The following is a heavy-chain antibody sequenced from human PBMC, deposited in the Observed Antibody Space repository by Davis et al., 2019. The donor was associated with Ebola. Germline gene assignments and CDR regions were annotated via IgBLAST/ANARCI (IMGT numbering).Heavy chain of an antibody. D-gene: IGHD3-10*01. CDR3: TTDSLITMVRGVMGFDWFDP. V-gene: IGHV3-15*01. J-gene: IGHJ5*02. CDR1: GFSFSAYG. CDR2: IKSTADSGTV. Sequence: GGSLRLSCAASGFSFSAYGMHWVRQAPGKGLEWVGRIKSTADSGTVYYAEPVKGRFTISRDDSKNTLYLQMNSLKTEDTAVYYCTTDSLITMVRGVMGFDWFDPWGQGTLVTVSS.